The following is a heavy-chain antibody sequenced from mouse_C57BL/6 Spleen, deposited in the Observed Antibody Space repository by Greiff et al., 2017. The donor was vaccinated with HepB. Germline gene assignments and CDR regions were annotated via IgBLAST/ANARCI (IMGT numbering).Heavy chain of an antibody. CDR2: IDPEDGET. CDR1: GFNIKDYY. V-gene: IGHV14-2*01. Sequence: VQLQQSGAELVKPGASVKLSCIASGFNIKDYYMHWVKQRTEQGLEWIGRIDPEDGETKYAPKFQGKATITADTSSNTAYLQLSSLTSEDTAVYYCAEGISSGDYAMDYWGQGTSVTVSS. J-gene: IGHJ4*01. D-gene: IGHD1-1*01. CDR3: AEGISSGDYAMDY.